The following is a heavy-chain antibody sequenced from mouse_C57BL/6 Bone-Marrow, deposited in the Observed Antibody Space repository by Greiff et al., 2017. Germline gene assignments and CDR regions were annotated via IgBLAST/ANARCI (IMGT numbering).Heavy chain of an antibody. Sequence: VQLKESGPGLVKPSQSLSLTCSVTGYSITSGYYWNWIRQFPGNKLEWMGYISYDGSNNYNPSLKNRISITRDTSKNQFFLKLNSVTTEDTATYYCARGAPGAYWGQGTLVTVSA. V-gene: IGHV3-6*01. CDR3: ARGAPGAY. J-gene: IGHJ3*01. CDR1: GYSITSGYY. D-gene: IGHD3-1*01. CDR2: ISYDGSN.